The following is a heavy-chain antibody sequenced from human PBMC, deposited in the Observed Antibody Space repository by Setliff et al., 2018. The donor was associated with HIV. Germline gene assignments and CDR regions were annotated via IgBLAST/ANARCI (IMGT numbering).Heavy chain of an antibody. V-gene: IGHV4-39*01. CDR2: IYYSGST. J-gene: IGHJ4*02. Sequence: SETLSLTCTVSGGSISSSSYYWGWIRQPPGKGLEWIGSIYYSGSTYYNPSLKSQVTISVDTSKNQFSLKLSSVTAADTAVYYCARRRYYYDSSGLFDYWGQGTLVTVSS. CDR3: ARRRYYYDSSGLFDY. CDR1: GGSISSSSYY. D-gene: IGHD3-22*01.